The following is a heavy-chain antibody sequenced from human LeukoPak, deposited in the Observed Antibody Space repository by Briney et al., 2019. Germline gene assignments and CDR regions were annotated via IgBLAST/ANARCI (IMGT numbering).Heavy chain of an antibody. J-gene: IGHJ4*02. CDR3: ARDRGGIYFGY. V-gene: IGHV3-53*01. CDR1: GFTVSRNY. CDR2: IYSGGTT. D-gene: IGHD3-16*01. Sequence: GGSLRLSCAASGFTVSRNYMRWVRQAPGKGLEWVSVIYSGGTTYYADSVKSRFTNSRDNSKNTLYLQMNNLRAEDTGVYYCARDRGGIYFGYWGQGALVTVSS.